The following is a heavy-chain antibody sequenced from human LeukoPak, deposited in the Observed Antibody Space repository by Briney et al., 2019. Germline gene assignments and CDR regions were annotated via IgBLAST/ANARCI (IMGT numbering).Heavy chain of an antibody. D-gene: IGHD5-18*01. CDR2: IYSGGST. J-gene: IGHJ4*02. CDR1: GFTVSSNY. Sequence: PGGSLRLSCAASGFTVSSNYMSWVRQAPGKGLEWVSVIYSGGSTYYADSVKGRFTISRDNAKNSLYLQMNSLRAEDTAVYYCARDGYSYGKRTPKPFDYWGQGTLVTVSS. V-gene: IGHV3-53*01. CDR3: ARDGYSYGKRTPKPFDY.